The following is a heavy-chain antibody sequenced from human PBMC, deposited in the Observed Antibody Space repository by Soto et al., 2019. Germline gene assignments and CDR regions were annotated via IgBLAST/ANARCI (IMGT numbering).Heavy chain of an antibody. V-gene: IGHV3-11*05. CDR3: ARGRGAAADYFDF. D-gene: IGHD6-13*01. Sequence: QVQLVESGGGLVKPGGSLRLSCAVSGFTFSDYYMTWIRQAPGKGLEWGSYISSSTSHTNYADYVKGRVTISRDNAKNSLFLQIKTLRAEDTAVYYCARGRGAAADYFDFWGQGTLVTVSS. CDR2: ISSSTSHT. CDR1: GFTFSDYY. J-gene: IGHJ4*02.